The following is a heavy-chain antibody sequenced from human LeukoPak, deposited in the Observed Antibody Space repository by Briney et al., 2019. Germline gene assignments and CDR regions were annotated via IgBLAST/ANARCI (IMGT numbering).Heavy chain of an antibody. CDR2: ISSSPINI. Sequence: PGGSLRFSCAASGFTFCDYGMNWVRQAPGKGLEWVSYISSSPINIYYADSVRGRFTISRDNAKNSVFLQMNSLRAEDTAVYYCARGSADDDDKWIDPWGQGTLVTVSS. CDR1: GFTFCDYG. D-gene: IGHD1-1*01. J-gene: IGHJ5*02. CDR3: ARGSADDDDKWIDP. V-gene: IGHV3-48*03.